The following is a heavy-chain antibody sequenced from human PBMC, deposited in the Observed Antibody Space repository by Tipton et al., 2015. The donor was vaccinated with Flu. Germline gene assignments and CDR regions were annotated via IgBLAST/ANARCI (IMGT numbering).Heavy chain of an antibody. CDR3: ARHTGDSVRGVIDY. J-gene: IGHJ4*02. CDR1: GDSIGSRYY. V-gene: IGHV4-38-2*01. CDR2: IHPSGNA. Sequence: GLVKPSETLSLICSVSGDSIGSRYYWGWIRQPPGGGLEWIGNIHPSGNAYYNPSLKSRVTISVDTSKIQFSLRLSSVTAADTAVYYCARHTGDSVRGVIDYWGQGTLVTVSS. D-gene: IGHD3-10*02.